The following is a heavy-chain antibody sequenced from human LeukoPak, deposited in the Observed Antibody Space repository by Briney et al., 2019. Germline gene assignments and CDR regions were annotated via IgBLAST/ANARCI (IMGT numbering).Heavy chain of an antibody. CDR3: ARGRLVHFHYCYYYLDV. CDR2: IHSTDGA. J-gene: IGHJ6*03. CDR1: VGSGRDDC. V-gene: IGHV4-59*02. Sequence: SETLSLTCSVSVGSGRDDCWTWVRQAPGKGLEWIGYIHSTDGANYSPSLNGRVTISFDKTQNQFSLKITSVTAADTAVYYCARGRLVHFHYCYYYLDVWGRATTVTISS. D-gene: IGHD3-3*02.